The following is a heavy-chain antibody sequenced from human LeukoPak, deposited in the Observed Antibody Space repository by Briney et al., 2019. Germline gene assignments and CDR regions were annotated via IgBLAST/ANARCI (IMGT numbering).Heavy chain of an antibody. D-gene: IGHD4-17*01. J-gene: IGHJ4*02. CDR1: GGSIKSHF. V-gene: IGHV4-38-2*02. Sequence: SETLSLTCTVSGGSIKSHFWSWVRQPPGKGLEWIGSIYHSGSTYYNPSLKSRVTISVDTSKNQFSLKLSSVTAADTAVYYCARGLYGDYVRGIFDYWGQGTLVTVSS. CDR2: IYHSGST. CDR3: ARGLYGDYVRGIFDY.